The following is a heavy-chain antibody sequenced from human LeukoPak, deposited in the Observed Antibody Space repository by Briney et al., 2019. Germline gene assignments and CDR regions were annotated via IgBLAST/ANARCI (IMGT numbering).Heavy chain of an antibody. D-gene: IGHD3-22*01. CDR2: IYYTGGT. CDR3: ASLYFDSSGLLEFDF. V-gene: IGHV4-39*01. J-gene: IGHJ4*02. CDR1: GGSISSSAYY. Sequence: ASETLSLTCTVSGGSISSSAYYWGWIRQPPGKGLEWIGNIYYTGGTSYNPSLKSRVTVSIDTSRSQFSLRLSSVTAADTAVYYCASLYFDSSGLLEFDFWGQGTLVTVSS.